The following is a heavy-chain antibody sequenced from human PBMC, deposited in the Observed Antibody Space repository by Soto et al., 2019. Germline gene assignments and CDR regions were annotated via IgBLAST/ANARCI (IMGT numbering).Heavy chain of an antibody. D-gene: IGHD3-16*02. CDR3: AGRAITFGGVIPPWYFDY. J-gene: IGHJ4*02. CDR2: IYYSGST. V-gene: IGHV4-39*01. Sequence: SETLSLTCTVSGGSISSSSYYWGWIRQPPGKGLEWIGSIYYSGSTYYNPSLKSRVTISVDTSKNQFSLKLSSVTAADTAVYYCAGRAITFGGVIPPWYFDYWGQGTLVTVSS. CDR1: GGSISSSSYY.